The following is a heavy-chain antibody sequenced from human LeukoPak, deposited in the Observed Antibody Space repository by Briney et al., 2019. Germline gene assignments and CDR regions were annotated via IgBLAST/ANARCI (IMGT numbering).Heavy chain of an antibody. J-gene: IGHJ4*02. CDR1: GFTFNRNA. CDR2: IGGSGDKT. V-gene: IGHV3-23*01. CDR3: XXXXXXXXXXXXXXY. Sequence: PGGSLRLSCAASGFTFNRNAISWVRQAPGKGLEWVSTIGGSGDKTFYADSVKGRFTISRDNSKNMLHLQMSSLTGEDTALNXXXXXXXXXXXXXXXXYWGQGALVTVSS.